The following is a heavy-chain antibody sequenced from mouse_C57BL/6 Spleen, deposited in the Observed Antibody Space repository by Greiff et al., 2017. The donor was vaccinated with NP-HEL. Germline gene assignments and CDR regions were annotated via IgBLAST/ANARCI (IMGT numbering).Heavy chain of an antibody. CDR3: AREVTTGYFDY. Sequence: QVQLQQSGPELVKPGASVKISCKASGYTFTDYYINWVKQRPGQGLEWIGWIFPGSGSTYYNEKFKGKATLTVDTSSSTAYMLLSSLTSEDSAIYFCAREVTTGYFDYWGQGTTLTVSS. D-gene: IGHD2-2*01. CDR2: IFPGSGST. CDR1: GYTFTDYY. V-gene: IGHV1-75*01. J-gene: IGHJ2*01.